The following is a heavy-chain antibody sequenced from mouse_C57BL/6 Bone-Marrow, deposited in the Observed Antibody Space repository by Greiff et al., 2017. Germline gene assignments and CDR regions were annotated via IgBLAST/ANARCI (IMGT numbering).Heavy chain of an antibody. CDR1: GYTFTSYD. CDR2: IYPRDGST. J-gene: IGHJ2*01. Sequence: QVQLQQSGPELVKPGASVKLSCKASGYTFTSYDINWVQQRPGQGLEWIGWIYPRDGSTKYTEKLKGKATLTVDTSSSTAYMELHSLTAEDSAVYFCARSPFDYWGQGTTLTVSS. V-gene: IGHV1-85*01. CDR3: ARSPFDY.